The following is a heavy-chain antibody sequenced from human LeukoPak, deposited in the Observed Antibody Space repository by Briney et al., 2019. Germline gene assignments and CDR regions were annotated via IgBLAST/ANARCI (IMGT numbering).Heavy chain of an antibody. D-gene: IGHD6-13*01. CDR3: ARMCIAAPGIVP. V-gene: IGHV4-34*01. Sequence: SETLSLTCAVYGGSFSGYYWSWIRQPPVKVLEWIGEINHSGSTNYNPSLKSRVTISVDTSKNQFSLKLSSVTAADTAVYYCARMCIAAPGIVPWGQGTLVTVSS. CDR2: INHSGST. CDR1: GGSFSGYY. J-gene: IGHJ5*02.